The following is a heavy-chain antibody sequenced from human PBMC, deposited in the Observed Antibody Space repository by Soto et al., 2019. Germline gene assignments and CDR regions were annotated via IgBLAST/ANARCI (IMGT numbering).Heavy chain of an antibody. D-gene: IGHD2-15*01. CDR2: IFYTGKT. J-gene: IGHJ5*02. Sequence: TLSLTCSVSAGSISNYHWSWIRQPPGKGLEWIGYIFYTGKTNYNPSLKSRVTISLDTSKNQFSLRLDSVTAADTAVYYCARVLEVAGGFDPWGQGTLVTVSS. V-gene: IGHV4-59*01. CDR3: ARVLEVAGGFDP. CDR1: AGSISNYH.